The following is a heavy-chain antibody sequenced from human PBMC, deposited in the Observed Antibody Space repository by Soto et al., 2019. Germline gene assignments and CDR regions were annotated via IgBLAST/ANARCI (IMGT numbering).Heavy chain of an antibody. D-gene: IGHD6-19*01. J-gene: IGHJ5*02. Sequence: PSETLSLTCHMSGDSYSISTYSWSWIRLPPGKALQWIGFIYQSGVTSYNPSLASRVSISLDRSNNQCSLKLKSVTAADTAVYFCAGMPYTSGLRFDPWGPGTLVTVSS. V-gene: IGHV4-30-2*01. CDR1: GDSYSISTYS. CDR3: AGMPYTSGLRFDP. CDR2: IYQSGVT.